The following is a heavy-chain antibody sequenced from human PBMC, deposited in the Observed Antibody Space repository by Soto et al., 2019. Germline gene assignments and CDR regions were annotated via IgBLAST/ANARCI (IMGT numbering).Heavy chain of an antibody. D-gene: IGHD3-10*01. CDR3: ARDLSSGSGSYTDYYGMDV. Sequence: LRLSCAASGFTFSDYYMSWIRQAPGKGLEWVSYISSSSSYTNYADSVKGRFTISRDNAKNSLYLQMNSLRAEDTAVYYCARDLSSGSGSYTDYYGMDVWGQGTTVTVSS. CDR1: GFTFSDYY. V-gene: IGHV3-11*05. CDR2: ISSSSSYT. J-gene: IGHJ6*02.